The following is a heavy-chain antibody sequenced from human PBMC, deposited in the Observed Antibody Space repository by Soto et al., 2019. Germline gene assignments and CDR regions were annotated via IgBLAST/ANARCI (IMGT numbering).Heavy chain of an antibody. D-gene: IGHD6-13*01. V-gene: IGHV3-66*01. J-gene: IGHJ1*01. Sequence: GGSLRLSCAASGFTVSSNYMSWVRQAPGKGLEWVSVIYSGGSTYYADSVKGRFTISRDNSKNTLYLQMNSLRAEDTAVYYCAKAKDSSSWYPVYFQHWGQGTLVTVSS. CDR1: GFTVSSNY. CDR3: AKAKDSSSWYPVYFQH. CDR2: IYSGGST.